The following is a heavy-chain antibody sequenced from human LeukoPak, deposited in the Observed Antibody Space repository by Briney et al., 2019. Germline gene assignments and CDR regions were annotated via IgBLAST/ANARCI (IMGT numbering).Heavy chain of an antibody. J-gene: IGHJ3*02. CDR3: AMDYYGSGSYSDAFDI. V-gene: IGHV1-8*01. Sequence: GASVKVSCKASGYTFTSYDINWVRQATGQGLEWMGWMNPNSGNTGYAQKFQGRVTMTRNTSISTAYMELSSLRSEDTAVYYCAMDYYGSGSYSDAFDIWGQGTMVTVSS. CDR1: GYTFTSYD. D-gene: IGHD3-10*01. CDR2: MNPNSGNT.